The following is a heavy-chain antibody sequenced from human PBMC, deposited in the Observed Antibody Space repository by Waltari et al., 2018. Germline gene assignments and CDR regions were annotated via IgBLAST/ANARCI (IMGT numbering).Heavy chain of an antibody. CDR1: GLTFSTQW. CDR3: VRGAVDN. CDR2: IKQDGSEK. V-gene: IGHV3-7*01. Sequence: EVQLVESGGGLVQAGGSVRISCPAPGLTFSTQWMSRARQAPGKGLEWVDNIKQDGSEKYYVDSVKGRFTISRDNAKNSLYLQMNSLRAEDSAVYHCVRGAVDNWGQGTLVTVSS. J-gene: IGHJ4*02. D-gene: IGHD2-15*01.